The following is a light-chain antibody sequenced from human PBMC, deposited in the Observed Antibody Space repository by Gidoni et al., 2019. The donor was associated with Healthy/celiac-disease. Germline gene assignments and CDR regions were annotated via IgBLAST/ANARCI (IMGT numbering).Light chain of an antibody. V-gene: IGKV3-20*01. J-gene: IGKJ5*01. CDR3: QQYGSSPIT. CDR2: GAS. CDR1: HSVNCCY. Sequence: EIVLTQSPGTLPLSPGERATLSCRSSHSVNCCYLPWYQQKPGQAPRLLIYGASSRATGIPDRFSGSVSWTDFTLTFSRLEPEDFAVYYCQQYGSSPITFXXXTRLEIK.